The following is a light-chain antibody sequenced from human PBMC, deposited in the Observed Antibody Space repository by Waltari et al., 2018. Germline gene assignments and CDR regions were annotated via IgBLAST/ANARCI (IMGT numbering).Light chain of an antibody. Sequence: QSVLTQPPSASGTPGQRVSISCSGSYSNIGRNILTWYQQHPGTAPKLLIYINDYRPSGVPDRFSGSKSGTSASLAISGLQSEDEAEYYCATWDDRLTGVVFGGGTRVTVL. CDR2: IND. V-gene: IGLV1-44*01. CDR1: YSNIGRNI. J-gene: IGLJ2*01. CDR3: ATWDDRLTGVV.